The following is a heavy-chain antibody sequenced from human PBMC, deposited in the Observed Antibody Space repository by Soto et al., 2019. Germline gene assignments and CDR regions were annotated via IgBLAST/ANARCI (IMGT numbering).Heavy chain of an antibody. CDR2: ISNYNGNT. CDR3: ARHGGYFDWSDAFDI. Sequence: QVQLVQSGAEVKKPGASVKVSCKASGYTFTSYGISWVRQAPGQGLEWMGWISNYNGNTNYAQKRQGRVTMTTDTTTRTGYMALRSLISDDTAVNYSARHGGYFDWSDAFDIWGQGTMVTVSS. J-gene: IGHJ3*02. CDR1: GYTFTSYG. D-gene: IGHD3-9*01. V-gene: IGHV1-18*01.